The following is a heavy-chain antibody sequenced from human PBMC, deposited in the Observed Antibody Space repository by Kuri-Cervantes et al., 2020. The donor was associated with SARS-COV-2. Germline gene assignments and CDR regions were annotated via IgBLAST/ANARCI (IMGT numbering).Heavy chain of an antibody. Sequence: GGSLRLSCAASGFTFSSYGMSWVRQAPGKGLEWVANIKQDGSEKYYVDSVKGRFTISRDNAKNSLYLQMNSLRAEDTAVYYCAREGGDIVRAPHDAFDIWGQGTMVTVSS. D-gene: IGHD1-26*01. CDR2: IKQDGSEK. CDR3: AREGGDIVRAPHDAFDI. J-gene: IGHJ3*02. V-gene: IGHV3-7*01. CDR1: GFTFSSYG.